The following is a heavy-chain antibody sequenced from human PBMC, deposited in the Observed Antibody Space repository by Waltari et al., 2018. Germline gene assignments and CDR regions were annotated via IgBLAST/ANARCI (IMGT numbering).Heavy chain of an antibody. Sequence: ETQLVESGGALVKPGGSLRLSCAASGFIFKGAWLSWVRHVPGKGLEWVARIKSRKEGQAAEYDASMKGKFTMSRDDSKNIVYLEMTNLEFEDTARYFCTTHWEGWFGFWGQGTQVTVTS. CDR1: GFIFKGAW. CDR2: IKSRKEGQAA. J-gene: IGHJ5*01. D-gene: IGHD1-26*01. CDR3: TTHWEGWFGF. V-gene: IGHV3-15*02.